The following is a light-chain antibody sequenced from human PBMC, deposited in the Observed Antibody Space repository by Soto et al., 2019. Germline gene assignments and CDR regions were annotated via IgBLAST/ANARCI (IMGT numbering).Light chain of an antibody. Sequence: EIVMTQSPATLSVSPGERATLSCRASQSVSGNLAWYQQKPGQAPRLIIYGASTRATGILARFIGSGSGKEFTLTISSLQSEDFAVSYSQQYNNWPTTFGQGTKVEIK. CDR3: QQYNNWPTT. CDR2: GAS. J-gene: IGKJ1*01. CDR1: QSVSGN. V-gene: IGKV3D-15*01.